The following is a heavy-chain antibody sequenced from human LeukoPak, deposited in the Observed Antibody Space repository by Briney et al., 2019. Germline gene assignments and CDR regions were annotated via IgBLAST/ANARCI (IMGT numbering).Heavy chain of an antibody. CDR1: GFTFSSYG. J-gene: IGHJ4*02. D-gene: IGHD1-26*01. CDR3: ARDKIVGATHFDY. V-gene: IGHV3-7*01. Sequence: GGSLRLSCAASGFTFSSYGMHWVRQAPGKGLEWVANIKQDGSEKYYVDSVKGRFTISRDNAKNSLYLQMNSLGAEDTAVYYCARDKIVGATHFDYWGQGTLVTVSS. CDR2: IKQDGSEK.